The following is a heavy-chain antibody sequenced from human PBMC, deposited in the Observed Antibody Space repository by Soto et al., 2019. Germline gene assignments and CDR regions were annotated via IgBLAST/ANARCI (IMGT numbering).Heavy chain of an antibody. CDR2: ISWDGGST. CDR3: AKVAGWDSSHDAFDI. V-gene: IGHV3-43*01. CDR1: GFTFDDYT. J-gene: IGHJ3*02. Sequence: GGSLRLSCAASGFTFDDYTMHWVRQAPGKGLEWVSFISWDGGSTYYADSVKGRFTISRDNSKNSLYLQMNSLRTEDTALYYCAKVAGWDSSHDAFDIWGQGTMVTVSS. D-gene: IGHD3-22*01.